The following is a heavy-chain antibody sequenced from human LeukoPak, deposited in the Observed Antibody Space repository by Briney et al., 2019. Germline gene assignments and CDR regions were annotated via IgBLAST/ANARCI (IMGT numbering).Heavy chain of an antibody. D-gene: IGHD3-3*01. CDR3: ANVANDFWSGYSTGGAFDV. CDR2: IYYSGTT. CDR1: GGSISSGSYF. Sequence: SETLSLTCTVSGGSISSGSYFWGWIRQPPGKGLEWIGSIYYSGTTYYNPSLKSRVTISLDTSKNQFSLKLTSVTAADTAVFYCANVANDFWSGYSTGGAFDVWGQGTMVTVST. J-gene: IGHJ3*01. V-gene: IGHV4-39*01.